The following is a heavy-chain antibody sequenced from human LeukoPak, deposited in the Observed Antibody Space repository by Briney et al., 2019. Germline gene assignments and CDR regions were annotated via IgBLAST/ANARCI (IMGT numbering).Heavy chain of an antibody. CDR1: GYTFTSYA. D-gene: IGHD2-2*01. V-gene: IGHV7-4-1*02. CDR2: INTNTGNP. J-gene: IGHJ4*02. CDR3: ARDFFYCSSTSCYWGAHYFDY. Sequence: ASVKVSCKASGYTFTSYAMNWVRQAPGQGREWMGWINTNTGNPTYAQGFTGRFVFSLDTSVSTAYLQISSLKAEDTAVYYCARDFFYCSSTSCYWGAHYFDYWGQGTLVTVSS.